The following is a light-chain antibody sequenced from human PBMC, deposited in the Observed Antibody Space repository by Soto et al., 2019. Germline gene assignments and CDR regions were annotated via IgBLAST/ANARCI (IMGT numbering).Light chain of an antibody. Sequence: ERVMTKSPATLSVSPGERVTLSCRASQSVSSNLAWYQQKPGQAPRLLIYSAFFRATGIPARFSGSGSGTEFTLTIRSLQSEDFAVYFCQQYNNWPFTFGPGTKVDIK. V-gene: IGKV3-15*01. CDR1: QSVSSN. J-gene: IGKJ3*01. CDR2: SAF. CDR3: QQYNNWPFT.